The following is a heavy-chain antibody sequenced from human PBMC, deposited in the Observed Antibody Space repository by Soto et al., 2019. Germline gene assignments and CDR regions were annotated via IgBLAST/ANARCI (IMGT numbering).Heavy chain of an antibody. CDR2: IYHSGST. V-gene: IGHV4-30-2*01. CDR1: GGPISSGGYS. D-gene: IGHD5-12*01. CDR3: ARTVEMATSDWFDP. J-gene: IGHJ5*02. Sequence: SETLSLTCAVSGGPISSGGYSWSWIRQPPGKGLEWIGYIYHSGSTYYNPSLKSRVTISVDRSKNQFSLKLSSVTAADTAVYYCARTVEMATSDWFDPWGQGTLVTVSS.